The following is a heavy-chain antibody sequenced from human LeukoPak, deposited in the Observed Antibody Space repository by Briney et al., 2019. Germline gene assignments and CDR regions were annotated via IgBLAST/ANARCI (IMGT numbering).Heavy chain of an antibody. CDR1: GGSISSSTYY. CDR3: ASQLFPLAVSGFDY. CDR2: IYYSGST. D-gene: IGHD6-19*01. Sequence: KPSETLSLTCTVSGGSISSSTYYWGWIRQPPGKGLERIGTIYYSGSTYYNPSLKSRVTISVDTSKNQFSLKLSSVTAADTAVYYCASQLFPLAVSGFDYWGQGTLVTVSS. V-gene: IGHV4-39*01. J-gene: IGHJ4*02.